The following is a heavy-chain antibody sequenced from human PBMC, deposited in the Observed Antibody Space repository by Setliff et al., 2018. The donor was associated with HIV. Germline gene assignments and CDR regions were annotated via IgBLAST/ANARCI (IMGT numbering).Heavy chain of an antibody. V-gene: IGHV1-18*01. CDR2: INTYNYKT. J-gene: IGHJ4*02. Sequence: ASVKVSCKPSGYTFTNYGIGWVRQAPGQGLEWMGWINTYNYKTVYAQTLQGRVTISMDTSRNQFSLKLTSMTAADTAVYYCAREPDYWGQGTLVTVSS. CDR3: AREPDY. CDR1: GYTFTNYG.